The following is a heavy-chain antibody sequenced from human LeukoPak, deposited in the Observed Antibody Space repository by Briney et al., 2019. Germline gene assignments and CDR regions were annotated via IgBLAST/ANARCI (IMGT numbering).Heavy chain of an antibody. CDR2: IYYSGST. D-gene: IGHD4-17*01. V-gene: IGHV4-38-2*02. CDR1: AYSISSGYY. Sequence: SETLSLTCNVSAYSISSGYYWGWIRQPPGKGLEWIGSIYYSGSTYYNPSLKSRVTISVDTSKNQFSLKLGSVTAADTAVYYCAREADYYGDSPRDYWGQGTLVTVSS. J-gene: IGHJ4*02. CDR3: AREADYYGDSPRDY.